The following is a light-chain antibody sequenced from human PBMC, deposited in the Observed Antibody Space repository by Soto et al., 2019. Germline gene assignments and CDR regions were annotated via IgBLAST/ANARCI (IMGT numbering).Light chain of an antibody. CDR1: QDISTW. CDR3: QQANSFFALT. Sequence: DIQLTQSPSSVSASIGDSVTITCRASQDISTWLAWYQLKPGKAPKLLIFAASSLLTGVPSRFNGSGAGTEFTLTISGLQAEDFATYSCQQANSFFALTFGGGTHLEIK. V-gene: IGKV1D-12*01. J-gene: IGKJ4*01. CDR2: AAS.